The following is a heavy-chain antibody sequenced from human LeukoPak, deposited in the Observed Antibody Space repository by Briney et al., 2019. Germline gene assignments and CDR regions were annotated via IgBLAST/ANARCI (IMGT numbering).Heavy chain of an antibody. Sequence: SGPTLVKPTQTLTLTCTFSGFSLSTSGVGVGWIRQPPGKALEWLALIYWDDDKRYSPSLKGRLTITKDTSKNQVVLTMTNMDPVDTATYYCAHRTTMTTVTPSAFDIWGQGTMVTVSS. J-gene: IGHJ3*02. V-gene: IGHV2-5*02. CDR3: AHRTTMTTVTPSAFDI. D-gene: IGHD4-17*01. CDR2: IYWDDDK. CDR1: GFSLSTSGVG.